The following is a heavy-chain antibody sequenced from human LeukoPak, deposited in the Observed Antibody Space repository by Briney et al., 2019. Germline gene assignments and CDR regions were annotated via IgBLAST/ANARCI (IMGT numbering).Heavy chain of an antibody. V-gene: IGHV3-23*01. D-gene: IGHD6-13*01. CDR1: GFTFSSYG. CDR3: VKGTAGTDYGMDV. CDR2: IRGGGDK. Sequence: GGSLRLSCAASGFTFSSYGVNWVRQAPGKGLEWVAGIRGGGDKYYADSVRGRFTVSRDTSKNTLYLQMSSLRAEDTAVYYCVKGTAGTDYGMDVWGQGTTVTVSS. J-gene: IGHJ6*02.